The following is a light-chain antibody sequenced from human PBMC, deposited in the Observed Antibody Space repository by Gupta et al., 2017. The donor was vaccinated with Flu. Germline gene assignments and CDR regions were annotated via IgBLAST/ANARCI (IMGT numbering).Light chain of an antibody. CDR1: SGEGGSEYR. CDR3: CSYAGSRNV. V-gene: IGLV2-23*02. J-gene: IGLJ1*01. CDR2: EVN. Sequence: GTSGEGGSEYRDSWYQQQPAKAPKYMIDEVNKRTPGGFNRSCGSTSGNPATRTISALQAEDEADYYCCSYAGSRNVFGTGTKVTVL.